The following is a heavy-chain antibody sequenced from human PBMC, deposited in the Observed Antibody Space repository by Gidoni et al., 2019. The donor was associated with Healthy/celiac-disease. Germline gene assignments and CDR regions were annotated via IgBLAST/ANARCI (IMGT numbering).Heavy chain of an antibody. CDR1: EFTFSSDS. V-gene: IGHV3-48*01. CDR2: ISSSSSTI. J-gene: IGHJ6*02. Sequence: EVQLVESGGGLVQPGGSLRLSCAASEFTFSSDSMNWVRQAPGKGLEWVSYISSSSSTIYYADSVKGRFTISRDNAKNSLYLQMNSLRAEDTAVYYCARDSLGADTAMVVPYYYYGMDVWGQGTTVTVSS. CDR3: ARDSLGADTAMVVPYYYYGMDV. D-gene: IGHD5-18*01.